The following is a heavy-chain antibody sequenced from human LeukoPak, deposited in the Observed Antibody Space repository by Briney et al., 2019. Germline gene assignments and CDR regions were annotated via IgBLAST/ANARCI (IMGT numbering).Heavy chain of an antibody. V-gene: IGHV1-18*01. J-gene: IGHJ4*01. CDR1: GGTFSRND. Sequence: ASVKVSCEASGGTFSRNDISWVRQAPGQGLEWMGRVSPYNSNTYYGQRFQGRVTMTADTSTNTAYMELRSLRSDDTAVYFCAKNGRVRRVVKDLFESWGQGTLVTVSS. CDR2: VSPYNSNT. D-gene: IGHD3-10*01. CDR3: AKNGRVRRVVKDLFES.